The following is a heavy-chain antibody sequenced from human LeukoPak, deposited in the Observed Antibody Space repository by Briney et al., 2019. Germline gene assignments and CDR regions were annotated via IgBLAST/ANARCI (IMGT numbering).Heavy chain of an antibody. D-gene: IGHD6-19*01. CDR2: ISRSSGSSI. J-gene: IGHJ4*02. V-gene: IGHV3-48*04. Sequence: PGGSLRLSCAASGFIFTDYSINWVRQAPGKGLEWISYISRSSGSSIYYADSVKGRFTISRDNAKNSLYLQMNSLRAEDTAVYYCARDSSGWYYFDHWGQGILVTVSS. CDR3: ARDSSGWYYFDH. CDR1: GFIFTDYS.